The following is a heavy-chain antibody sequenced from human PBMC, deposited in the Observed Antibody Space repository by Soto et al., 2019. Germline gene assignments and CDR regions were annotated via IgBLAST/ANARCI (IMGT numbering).Heavy chain of an antibody. V-gene: IGHV4-39*01. CDR2: IYYSGST. CDR1: GGSISSSSYY. Sequence: QLQLQESGPGLVKPSETLSLTCTVSGGSISSSSYYWGWIRQPPGKGLEWIGSIYYSGSTYYNPSLKSRVTISVDTSKNQFSLKLSSVTAADTAVYYCAELMRGHYWYFDLWGRGTLVTVPS. J-gene: IGHJ2*01. D-gene: IGHD3-10*01. CDR3: AELMRGHYWYFDL.